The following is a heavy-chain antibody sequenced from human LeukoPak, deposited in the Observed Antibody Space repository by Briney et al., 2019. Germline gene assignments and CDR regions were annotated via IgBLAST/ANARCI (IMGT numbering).Heavy chain of an antibody. Sequence: ASVKVSCKASGYTFTGYYMHWVRQAPGQGLEWMGWINPNSGGTNYAQKFQGRVTMTRDTSISTAYMELSRLRSDDTAVYYCARARRRIVGAIDAFDIWGQGTMVTVSS. CDR3: ARARRRIVGAIDAFDI. D-gene: IGHD1-26*01. V-gene: IGHV1-2*02. CDR2: INPNSGGT. CDR1: GYTFTGYY. J-gene: IGHJ3*02.